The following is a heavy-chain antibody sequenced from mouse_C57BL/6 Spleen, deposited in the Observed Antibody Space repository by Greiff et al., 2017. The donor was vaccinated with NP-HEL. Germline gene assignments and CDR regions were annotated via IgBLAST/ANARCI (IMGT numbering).Heavy chain of an antibody. D-gene: IGHD1-1*01. J-gene: IGHJ2*01. CDR1: GYTFTSYW. V-gene: IGHV1S81*02. CDR2: TNPTNGRT. Sequence: QVQLQQSGAELVKAGASVKMSCKASGYTFTSYWMHWVKQRLGQGLEWFAETNPTNGRTYYNEKFKSKATLTVDKSSSTAYMLLSGPTFEDSAVYYCARIKKIVATYFDYCGQGTTLTGAS. CDR3: ARIKKIVATYFDY.